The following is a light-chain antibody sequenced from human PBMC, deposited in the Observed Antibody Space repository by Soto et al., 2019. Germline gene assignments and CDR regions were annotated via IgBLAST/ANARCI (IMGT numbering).Light chain of an antibody. V-gene: IGLV2-8*01. CDR3: SSYAGTNNLGV. Sequence: QSALTQPPSASGSPGQSVTISCTGTSSDIGGYNFVSWYRQHPGKAPKLIIYEVNKRPSGVPDRFSGSKSGNTASLTVSGLQADDEGDYYCSSYAGTNNLGVFGGGTKLTVL. CDR1: SSDIGGYNF. J-gene: IGLJ3*02. CDR2: EVN.